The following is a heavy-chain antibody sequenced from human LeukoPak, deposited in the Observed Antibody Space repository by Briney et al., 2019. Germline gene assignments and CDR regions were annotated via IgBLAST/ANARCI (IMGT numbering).Heavy chain of an antibody. Sequence: GMSLRLSCAASGFDVSINYMSWVRQAPGKGLEWVSIIYSGGSTYYADSVKGRFSISRDNSKNTLYLQMNGLRAEDTAVYYCASGLRGVWIQLSGPDYWGQGTLVTVSS. D-gene: IGHD5-18*01. CDR1: GFDVSINY. J-gene: IGHJ4*02. CDR3: ASGLRGVWIQLSGPDY. V-gene: IGHV3-53*01. CDR2: IYSGGST.